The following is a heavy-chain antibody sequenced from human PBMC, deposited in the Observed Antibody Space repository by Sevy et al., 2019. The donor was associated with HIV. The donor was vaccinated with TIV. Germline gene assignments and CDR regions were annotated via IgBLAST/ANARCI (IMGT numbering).Heavy chain of an antibody. D-gene: IGHD2-2*01. CDR1: GFTFSSYS. CDR3: AREPDIVVVPAAPLETNWFDP. J-gene: IGHJ5*02. CDR2: ISSSSSTI. Sequence: GGSLRLSCAASGFTFSSYSMNWVRQAPGKGLEWVSSISSSSSTIYYADSVKGRFTISRDNAKNSLYLQMNSLRAEDTAVYYCAREPDIVVVPAAPLETNWFDPWGQGTLVTVSS. V-gene: IGHV3-48*01.